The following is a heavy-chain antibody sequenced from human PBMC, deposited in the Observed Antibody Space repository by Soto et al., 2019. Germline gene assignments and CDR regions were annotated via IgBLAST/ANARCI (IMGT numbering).Heavy chain of an antibody. Sequence: QVQLQQWGAGLLKPSETLSLTCAVYGGFVSSGSYYWSWIRQPPGTGLEWIGEMSHSGGTHFNLALKSRVTISVDTSKNQFSLKMSSVTAADTALYYCARVEQGTATTVVDAFDIWGPGTMLTVSS. CDR2: MSHSGGT. CDR1: GGFVSSGSYY. J-gene: IGHJ3*02. V-gene: IGHV4-34*01. D-gene: IGHD1-1*01. CDR3: ARVEQGTATTVVDAFDI.